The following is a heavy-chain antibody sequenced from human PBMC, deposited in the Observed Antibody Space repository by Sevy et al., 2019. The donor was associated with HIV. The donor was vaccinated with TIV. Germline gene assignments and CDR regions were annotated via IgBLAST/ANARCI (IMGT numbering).Heavy chain of an antibody. D-gene: IGHD6-13*01. CDR2: IYYSGST. V-gene: IGHV4-39*01. J-gene: IGHJ6*02. Sequence: SETLSLTCTVSGGSISSSSYYWGWIRQPPGKGLEWIGSIYYSGSTYYNPSLKSRVTISVDTSKSQFSLKLSSVTAADTAVYYCASPIAAAGRFVPPYYYGMDVWGQGTTVTVSS. CDR1: GGSISSSSYY. CDR3: ASPIAAAGRFVPPYYYGMDV.